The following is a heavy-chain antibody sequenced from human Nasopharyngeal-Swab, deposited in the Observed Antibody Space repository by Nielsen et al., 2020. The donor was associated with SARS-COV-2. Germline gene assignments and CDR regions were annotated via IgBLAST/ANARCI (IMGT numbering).Heavy chain of an antibody. J-gene: IGHJ3*02. CDR2: ISSSSSYT. V-gene: IGHV3-11*06. Sequence: GGSLRLSCAASGFTFSDYYMSWIRQAPGKGLEWVPYISSSSSYTNYADSVKGRFTISRDNAKNSLYLQMNSLRAEDTAVYYCAREGDSGAANYCAFDIWGQGTMVTVSS. CDR3: AREGDSGAANYCAFDI. D-gene: IGHD4/OR15-4a*01. CDR1: GFTFSDYY.